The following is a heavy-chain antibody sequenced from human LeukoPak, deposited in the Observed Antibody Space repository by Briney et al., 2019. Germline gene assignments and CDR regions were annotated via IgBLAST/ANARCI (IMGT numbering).Heavy chain of an antibody. CDR2: ISGSGGST. V-gene: IGHV3-23*01. D-gene: IGHD6-13*01. CDR3: AREIKEQQLRMLRGYYFDY. Sequence: GGSLRLSCAASGFTFSSYAMSWVRQAPGKGLEWVSAISGSGGSTYYADSVKGRFTISRDNSKNTLYLQMNSLRAEDTAVYYCAREIKEQQLRMLRGYYFDYWGQGTLVTVSS. CDR1: GFTFSSYA. J-gene: IGHJ4*02.